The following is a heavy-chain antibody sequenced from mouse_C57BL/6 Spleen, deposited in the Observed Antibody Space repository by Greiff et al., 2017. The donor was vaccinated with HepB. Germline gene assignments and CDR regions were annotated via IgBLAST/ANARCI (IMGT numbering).Heavy chain of an antibody. CDR1: GYTFTDYY. CDR3: AKGYGSGPWDFDV. Sequence: EVQLQQSGPELVKPGASVKISCKASGYTFTDYYMNWVKQSHGKSLEWIGDINPNNGGTSYNQKFKGKATLHVDKSFSTAYMELRSLTSEDSAVYYGAKGYGSGPWDFDVWGTGTTVNVAA. V-gene: IGHV1-26*01. D-gene: IGHD1-1*01. CDR2: INPNNGGT. J-gene: IGHJ1*03.